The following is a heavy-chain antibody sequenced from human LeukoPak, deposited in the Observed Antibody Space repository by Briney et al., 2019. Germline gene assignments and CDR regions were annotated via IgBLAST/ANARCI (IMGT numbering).Heavy chain of an antibody. V-gene: IGHV4-59*12. Sequence: PSETLSLTCTVSGGSISSYYWSWIRQPPGKGLEWIGYIYYSGSTNYNPSLKSRVTISVDTSKNQFSLKLSSVTAADTAVYYCASRYYYGSGSSPFDPWGQGTLVTVSS. CDR2: IYYSGST. D-gene: IGHD3-10*01. CDR1: GGSISSYY. CDR3: ASRYYYGSGSSPFDP. J-gene: IGHJ5*02.